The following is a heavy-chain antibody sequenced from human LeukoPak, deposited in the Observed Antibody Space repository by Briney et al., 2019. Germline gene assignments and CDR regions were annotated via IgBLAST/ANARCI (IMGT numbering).Heavy chain of an antibody. D-gene: IGHD1-26*01. CDR2: IYHSGST. CDR1: GGSISSGGYY. V-gene: IGHV4-30-2*01. J-gene: IGHJ4*02. CDR3: ARAGDSSGSPYFDY. Sequence: SETLSLTCTVSGGSISSGGYYWSWIRQPPGKGLEWIGYIYHSGSTYYNPSLKSRVTISVDRSKNQFSLKLSSVTAADTAVYYCARAGDSSGSPYFDYWGQGTLVTVSS.